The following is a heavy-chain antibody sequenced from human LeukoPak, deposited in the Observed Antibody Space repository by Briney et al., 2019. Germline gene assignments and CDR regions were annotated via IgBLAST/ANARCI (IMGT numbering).Heavy chain of an antibody. CDR3: ARTPRRSSTSFDY. CDR2: IKQDGSEK. J-gene: IGHJ4*02. Sequence: PGRSLRLSCAASGFTFSSYWMSWVRQAPGKGLEWVANIKQDGSEKYYVDSVKGRFTISRDNAKNSLYLQMNSLRAEDTAVYYCARTPRRSSTSFDYWGQGTLVTVSS. V-gene: IGHV3-7*01. D-gene: IGHD2-2*01. CDR1: GFTFSSYW.